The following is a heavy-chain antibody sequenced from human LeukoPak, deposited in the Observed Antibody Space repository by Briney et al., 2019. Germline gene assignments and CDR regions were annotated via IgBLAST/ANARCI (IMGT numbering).Heavy chain of an antibody. D-gene: IGHD3-22*01. CDR2: INPNSGGT. CDR3: ARVLPTYYYDSSGYPPFDY. V-gene: IGHV1-2*02. CDR1: GYTFTGYY. Sequence: ASVKVSCKASGYTFTGYYMHWVRQAPGQGLEWMGWINPNSGGTNYAQKFQGGVTMTRDTSISTAYMELSRLRSDDTAVYYCARVLPTYYYDSSGYPPFDYWGQGTLVTVSS. J-gene: IGHJ4*02.